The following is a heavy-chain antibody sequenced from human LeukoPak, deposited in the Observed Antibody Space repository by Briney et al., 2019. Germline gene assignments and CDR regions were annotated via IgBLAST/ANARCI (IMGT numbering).Heavy chain of an antibody. V-gene: IGHV3-53*01. CDR1: GFTFSNYA. J-gene: IGHJ3*02. Sequence: GGSLRLSCAASGFTFSNYAMHWVRQAPGKGLEWVSVIYSGGSTYYADSVKGRFTISRDNSKNTLYLQMNSLRAEDTAVYYCARGSRSSSRDAFDIWGQGTMVTVSS. CDR2: IYSGGST. D-gene: IGHD6-13*01. CDR3: ARGSRSSSRDAFDI.